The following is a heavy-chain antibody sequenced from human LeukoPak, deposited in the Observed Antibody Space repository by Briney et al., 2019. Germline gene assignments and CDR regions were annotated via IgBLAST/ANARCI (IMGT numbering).Heavy chain of an antibody. V-gene: IGHV4-59*03. CDR3: AQGYRYGRFDY. Sequence: SGTLSLTCAVSGGSISSSYYWSWIRQPPGKGLEWIGFIHYSGGTNYNPSLKSRVTISVDTSMNQFSLNLSSVTAADTAVYYCAQGYRYGRFDYWGQGTLVTVSS. CDR2: IHYSGGT. J-gene: IGHJ4*02. CDR1: GGSISSSYY. D-gene: IGHD5-18*01.